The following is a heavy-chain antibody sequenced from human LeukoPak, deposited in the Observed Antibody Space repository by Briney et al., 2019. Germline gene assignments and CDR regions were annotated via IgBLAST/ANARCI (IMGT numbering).Heavy chain of an antibody. CDR1: GFAFDEHG. CDR2: ISWNSGSI. Sequence: GGSLRLSCTASGFAFDEHGMSWVRQAPGKGLEWVSGISWNSGSIGYADSVKGRFTISRDNAKNSLYLQMNSLRAEDTALYYCAKDLGGPYYYYYGMDVWGQGTTVTVSS. D-gene: IGHD2-15*01. CDR3: AKDLGGPYYYYYGMDV. J-gene: IGHJ6*02. V-gene: IGHV3-9*01.